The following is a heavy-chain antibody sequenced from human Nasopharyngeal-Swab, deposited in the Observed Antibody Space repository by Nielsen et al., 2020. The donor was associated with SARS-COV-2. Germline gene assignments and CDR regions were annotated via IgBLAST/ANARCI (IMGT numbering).Heavy chain of an antibody. J-gene: IGHJ6*01. V-gene: IGHV4-4*07. CDR3: ARSGTTKYGLDV. D-gene: IGHD1-1*01. CDR2: AYTSGST. Sequence: SETLSLTCSVSGGSISGYFLSWIRQPAGEGLEWYGRAYTSGSTNYNPSLKSRVTISIDMSKNQFSLELRSVTAADTAFYYCARSGTTKYGLDVWGQGTTVIVSS. CDR1: GGSISGYF.